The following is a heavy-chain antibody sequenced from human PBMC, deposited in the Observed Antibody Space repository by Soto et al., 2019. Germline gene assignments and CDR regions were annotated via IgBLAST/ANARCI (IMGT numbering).Heavy chain of an antibody. CDR1: GGSINSYY. J-gene: IGHJ4*02. CDR3: ARVFPSYCGGDCPYFDS. CDR2: IFHSGST. D-gene: IGHD2-21*02. Sequence: QVRLQESGPGLVKPSETLSLICSVSGGSINSYYWSWIRQPPGKGLEWIGYIFHSGSTNQNPSLKSRVSMSIDMSKNQFSLRLNSVTAADTAVYYCARVFPSYCGGDCPYFDSWGQGTLVTVSS. V-gene: IGHV4-59*01.